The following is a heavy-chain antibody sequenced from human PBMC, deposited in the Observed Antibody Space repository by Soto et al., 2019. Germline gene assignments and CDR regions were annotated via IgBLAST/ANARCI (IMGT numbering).Heavy chain of an antibody. D-gene: IGHD3-10*01. V-gene: IGHV3-23*01. CDR3: AKEADGSGSLWYFDL. J-gene: IGHJ2*01. Sequence: EVQLLVSGGGLVQPGGSVRLSCAVSGFTFSNYAMNWVRQTPGGGLEWVSAISGSGGSTYYADSVKGRFTSSRDNSKNTLYLQMNSLRAEDTAVYYCAKEADGSGSLWYFDLWGRGTLVTVSS. CDR2: ISGSGGST. CDR1: GFTFSNYA.